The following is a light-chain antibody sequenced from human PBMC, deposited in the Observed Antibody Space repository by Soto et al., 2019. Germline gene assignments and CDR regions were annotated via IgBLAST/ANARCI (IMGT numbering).Light chain of an antibody. J-gene: IGKJ5*01. CDR2: GAS. V-gene: IGKV3-20*01. Sequence: EIVMTQSPGTQTLSPGERATLSCRASQKISSRYLAWYLQKPGQAPRFLIYGASSRATGIPDRFSGSGSGTDFTLTISRLEPEDFAVYYCQQYGGTPPITFGQGTRLEI. CDR1: QKISSRY. CDR3: QQYGGTPPIT.